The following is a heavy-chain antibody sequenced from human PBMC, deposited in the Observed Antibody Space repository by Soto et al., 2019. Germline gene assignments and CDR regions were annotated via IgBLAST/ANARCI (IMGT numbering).Heavy chain of an antibody. J-gene: IGHJ2*01. Sequence: QITLKESGHTLVKPTQTLTLTCTFSGFSLTTGGVAVGWIRQPPGKALEWVALIYWDDDTRYSPSLKSSLSITKDPSKNQVVLTMTNMDPVDTATYSCAHSECSGADFYSRWYFGLWGLCTLLTVSS. CDR1: GFSLTTGGVA. CDR3: AHSECSGADFYSRWYFGL. V-gene: IGHV2-5*02. D-gene: IGHD2-15*01. CDR2: IYWDDDT.